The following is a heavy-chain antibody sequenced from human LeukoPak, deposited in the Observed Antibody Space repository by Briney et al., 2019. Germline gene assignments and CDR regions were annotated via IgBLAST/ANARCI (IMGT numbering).Heavy chain of an antibody. D-gene: IGHD3-16*01. V-gene: IGHV3-66*01. Sequence: LSLSHAASGFTVRSNYMTWVRQAPGKGLEWVSVLYSGGDTDYADSVNGRITISRDNSKNTLFLQMNSLRAEDTAVYFCGRDRSSWSRAYYGMDVWGQGTTVTVSS. CDR3: GRDRSSWSRAYYGMDV. CDR2: LYSGGDT. J-gene: IGHJ6*02. CDR1: GFTVRSNY.